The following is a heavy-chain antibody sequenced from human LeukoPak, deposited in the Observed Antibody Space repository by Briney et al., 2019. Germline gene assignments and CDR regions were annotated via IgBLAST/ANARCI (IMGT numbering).Heavy chain of an antibody. V-gene: IGHV3-30-3*01. CDR2: ISYDGSNK. CDR1: GFTFSSYA. D-gene: IGHD5-24*01. J-gene: IGHJ4*02. CDR3: ARDHWGRWLQSIDY. Sequence: GRSLGLSCAASGFTFSSYAMHWVRQAPGKGLEWVAVISYDGSNKYYADSVKGRFTISRDNSKNTLYLQMNSLRAEDTAVYYCARDHWGRWLQSIDYWGQGTLVTVSS.